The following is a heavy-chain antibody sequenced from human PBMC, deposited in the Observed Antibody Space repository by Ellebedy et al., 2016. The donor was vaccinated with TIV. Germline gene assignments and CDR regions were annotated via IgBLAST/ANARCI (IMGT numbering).Heavy chain of an antibody. CDR2: ISGSGGST. CDR1: GFTFSSYA. V-gene: IGHV3-23*01. Sequence: GESLKISCAASGFTFSSYAMSWVRQAPGKGLEWVSAISGSGGSTYYADSVKGRFTISRDNSRNTLYLQMNSLRAYDTAMYYCARGMYVWFGDWFDPWGQGILVTVSS. CDR3: ARGMYVWFGDWFDP. D-gene: IGHD3-10*01. J-gene: IGHJ5*02.